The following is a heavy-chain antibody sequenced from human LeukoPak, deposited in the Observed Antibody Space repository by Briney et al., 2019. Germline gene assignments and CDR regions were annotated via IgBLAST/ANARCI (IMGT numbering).Heavy chain of an antibody. V-gene: IGHV4-30-2*01. CDR2: IYHSGST. CDR3: ARLNRGGAFDI. D-gene: IGHD1/OR15-1a*01. CDR1: GVSISSGGYS. J-gene: IGHJ3*02. Sequence: PSQTLSLTCAVSGVSISSGGYSWSWIRQPPGKGLEWIGYIYHSGSTYYNPSLKSRVTISVDRSKNQFSLKLSSVTAADTAVYYCARLNRGGAFDIWGQGTMVTVSS.